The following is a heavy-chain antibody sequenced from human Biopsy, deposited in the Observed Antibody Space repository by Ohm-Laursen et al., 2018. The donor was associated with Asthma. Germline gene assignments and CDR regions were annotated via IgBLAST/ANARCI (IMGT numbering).Heavy chain of an antibody. CDR3: ARDFSRAIMIGGGREHYFDF. D-gene: IGHD3-16*01. CDR1: GFTFRSYA. J-gene: IGHJ4*02. CDR2: VGSDESYT. V-gene: IGHV3-33*08. Sequence: SLRLSCAASGFTFRSYAMHWVRQVPGKGLEWVATVGSDESYTDHADSVKGRFTISRDNSKNTLHLQMNSLSPEDTAVYYCARDFSRAIMIGGGREHYFDFWGQGTLVTVSS.